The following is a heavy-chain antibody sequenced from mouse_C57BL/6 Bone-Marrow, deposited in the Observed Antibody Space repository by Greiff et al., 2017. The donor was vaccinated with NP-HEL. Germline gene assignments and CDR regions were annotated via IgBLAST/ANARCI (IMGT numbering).Heavy chain of an antibody. Sequence: EVMLVESGGDLVKPGGSLKLSCAASGFTFSSYGMSWVRQTPDKRLEWVATISSGGSYTYYPDSVKGRFTISSDNAKNTLYLQMSSLKSEDTAMYYCASPYDYDVAWFAYWGRGTLVTVSA. D-gene: IGHD2-4*01. CDR1: GFTFSSYG. V-gene: IGHV5-6*01. CDR2: ISSGGSYT. J-gene: IGHJ3*01. CDR3: ASPYDYDVAWFAY.